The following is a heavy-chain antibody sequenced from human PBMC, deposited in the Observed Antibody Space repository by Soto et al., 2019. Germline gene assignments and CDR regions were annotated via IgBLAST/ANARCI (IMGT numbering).Heavy chain of an antibody. V-gene: IGHV3-74*01. CDR3: ARVGQGRYYFDF. J-gene: IGHJ4*02. CDR1: GFSFSTYW. CDR2: INGDGSRT. Sequence: EVQLVESGGGLVQPGGSLRLSCAGSGFSFSTYWMHWVRQVPGKGLVWVSRINGDGSRTSYADSVQGRFTISRDNAKNTLSLQMNSLTAEDTAVYYCARVGQGRYYFDFWGQGTLVTVSS.